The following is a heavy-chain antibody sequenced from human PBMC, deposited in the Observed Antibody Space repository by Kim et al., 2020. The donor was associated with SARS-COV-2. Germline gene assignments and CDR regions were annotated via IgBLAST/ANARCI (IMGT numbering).Heavy chain of an antibody. Sequence: GGSLRLSCAASGFTFDDYTMHWVRQAPGKGLEWVSLISWDGGSTYYADSVKGRFTISRDNSKNSLYLQMNSLRTEDTALYYCAKAYSSSSVAYYYYYGMDVWGQGTTVTVSS. CDR2: ISWDGGST. CDR3: AKAYSSSSVAYYYYYGMDV. J-gene: IGHJ6*02. V-gene: IGHV3-43*01. D-gene: IGHD6-6*01. CDR1: GFTFDDYT.